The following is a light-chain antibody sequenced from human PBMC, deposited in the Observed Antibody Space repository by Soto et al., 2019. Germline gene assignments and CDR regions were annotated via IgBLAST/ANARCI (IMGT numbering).Light chain of an antibody. J-gene: IGLJ2*01. Sequence: QTVVTQPPSASGTPGQRVTISCSGSSSNIGSNTVNWYQQLPGTAPKLLIYSNNQRPSGVPDRFSGSKSGTSASLAISGLQSEDEADYYCAAWDDILNALVFGGGTKLTVL. CDR3: AAWDDILNALV. CDR1: SSNIGSNT. CDR2: SNN. V-gene: IGLV1-44*01.